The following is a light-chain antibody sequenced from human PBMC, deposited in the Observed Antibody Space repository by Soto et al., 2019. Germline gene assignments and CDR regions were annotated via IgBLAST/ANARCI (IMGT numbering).Light chain of an antibody. CDR2: EDT. CDR1: SSVVGNYNL. J-gene: IGLJ7*01. Sequence: QSALSQPASVSGSRGQSITISCTGTSSVVGNYNLVSWYQQYPGKAPKLMIFEDTKRPSGVSHRFSGSKSGNTASLTIAGLQPEDAADYYCCSYAGSSTMTFGGGTQLTVL. V-gene: IGLV2-23*01. CDR3: CSYAGSSTMT.